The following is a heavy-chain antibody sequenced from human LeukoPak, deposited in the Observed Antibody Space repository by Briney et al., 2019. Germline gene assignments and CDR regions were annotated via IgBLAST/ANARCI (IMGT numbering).Heavy chain of an antibody. CDR1: GFTFSSYA. Sequence: GGSLRLSYAPSGFTFSSYAMSWVRQAPGKGLEWVGRTRNKANSYTTEYAASVKGRFTISRDDSKNSLYLQMNSLKTEDTAVYYCARARIGYCSSTSCPGWGQGTLVTVSS. CDR2: TRNKANSYTT. D-gene: IGHD2-2*01. V-gene: IGHV3-72*01. CDR3: ARARIGYCSSTSCPG. J-gene: IGHJ4*02.